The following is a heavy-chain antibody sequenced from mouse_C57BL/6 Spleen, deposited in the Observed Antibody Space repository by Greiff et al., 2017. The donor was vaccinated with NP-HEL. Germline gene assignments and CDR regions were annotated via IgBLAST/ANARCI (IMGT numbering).Heavy chain of an antibody. CDR3: AREKGTLRLRAMDY. Sequence: VQLQQSGPELVKPGASVKMSCKASGYTFTDYNMHWVKQSHGKSLEWIGYINPNNGGTSYNQKFKGKATLTVNKSSSTAYMELRSLTSEDSAVYYCAREKGTLRLRAMDYWGQGTSVTVSS. CDR2: INPNNGGT. V-gene: IGHV1-22*01. J-gene: IGHJ4*01. CDR1: GYTFTDYN. D-gene: IGHD3-2*02.